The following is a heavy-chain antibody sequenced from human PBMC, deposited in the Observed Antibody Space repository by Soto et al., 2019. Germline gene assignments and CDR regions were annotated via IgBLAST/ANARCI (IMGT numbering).Heavy chain of an antibody. CDR1: GCSISSGGYY. CDR3: AREGGIVGATAADY. V-gene: IGHV4-31*03. CDR2: IYYSGST. J-gene: IGHJ4*02. Sequence: QVQLQESGPGLVKPSQTLSLTCPVSGCSISSGGYYWSWIRQHPGKGLEWIGYIYYSGSTYYNPSLKSRVTISVDTSKNQFSLKLSSVTAADTAVYYCAREGGIVGATAADYWGQGTMVTVSS. D-gene: IGHD1-26*01.